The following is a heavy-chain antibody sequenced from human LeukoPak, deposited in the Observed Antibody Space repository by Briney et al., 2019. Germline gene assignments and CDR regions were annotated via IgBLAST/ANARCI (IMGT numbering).Heavy chain of an antibody. J-gene: IGHJ4*02. D-gene: IGHD1-26*01. V-gene: IGHV3-74*01. CDR3: ARGGTSGSLIY. Sequence: GGSLRLSCAASGFTFSNYWMHWVRHDPLKGLVWVSRINSDGGSTGYADSVKGRFTISRDNAKNTLYLQMNSLRAEDTALYYCARGGTSGSLIYWGQGTLVTVSS. CDR2: INSDGGST. CDR1: GFTFSNYW.